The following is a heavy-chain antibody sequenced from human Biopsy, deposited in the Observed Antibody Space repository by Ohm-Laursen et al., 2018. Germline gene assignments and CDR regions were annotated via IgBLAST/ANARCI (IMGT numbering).Heavy chain of an antibody. D-gene: IGHD3-22*01. CDR2: ISSSNDNT. J-gene: IGHJ6*02. CDR3: ARDIFDSSGYFYYYNGVDL. V-gene: IGHV1-18*01. Sequence: ASVTVSCKASGFIFTSYGLSWVRQAPGQGLEWMGWISSSNDNTNYAQKFQGRVTMTADTSTSTAYMELRSLRSDDTAVYYCARDIFDSSGYFYYYNGVDLWGQGTTVTVSS. CDR1: GFIFTSYG.